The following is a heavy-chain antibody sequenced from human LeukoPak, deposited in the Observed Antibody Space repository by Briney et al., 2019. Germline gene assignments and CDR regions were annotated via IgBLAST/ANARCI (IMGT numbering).Heavy chain of an antibody. CDR2: IYTSGST. Sequence: SETLSLTCTVSGGSISSGSYYWSWIRQPAGKGLEWIGRIYTSGSTNYNPSLKSRVTISVDTSKNQFSLKLSSVTAADTAVYYCARHRSGYSSGWTFDYWGQGTLVTVSS. CDR3: ARHRSGYSSGWTFDY. CDR1: GGSISSGSYY. V-gene: IGHV4-61*02. D-gene: IGHD6-19*01. J-gene: IGHJ4*02.